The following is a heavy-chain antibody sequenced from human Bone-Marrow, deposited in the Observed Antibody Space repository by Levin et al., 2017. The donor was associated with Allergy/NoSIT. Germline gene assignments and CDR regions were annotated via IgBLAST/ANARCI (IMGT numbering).Heavy chain of an antibody. V-gene: IGHV1-2*02. CDR3: AREMRRAGRPEKNFDY. Sequence: GESLKISCKASGFTFTDYYIHWVRQAPGRGLEYMGCLNPSGGTHLPQKFQGRVTMTRDTSISTAYMDLNSLRSDDTAVYYCAREMRRAGRPEKNFDYWGQGTLVTVSS. CDR2: LNPSGGT. CDR1: GFTFTDYY. D-gene: IGHD6-6*01. J-gene: IGHJ4*02.